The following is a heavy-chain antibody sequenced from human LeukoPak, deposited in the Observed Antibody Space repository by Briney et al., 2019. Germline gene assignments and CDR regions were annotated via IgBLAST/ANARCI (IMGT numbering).Heavy chain of an antibody. CDR1: GFTFSNYF. CDR3: ARGGSPGDYFAY. Sequence: PGGSLRLSCEASGFTFSNYFMSWVHQAPGQGLEWVANIKQDGSDKYYVDSVKGRFTISRDNAKNSLYLQMNSLSVEDAAVYYCARGGSPGDYFAYWGQGTLVTVAS. J-gene: IGHJ4*02. V-gene: IGHV3-7*04. CDR2: IKQDGSDK. D-gene: IGHD3-16*01.